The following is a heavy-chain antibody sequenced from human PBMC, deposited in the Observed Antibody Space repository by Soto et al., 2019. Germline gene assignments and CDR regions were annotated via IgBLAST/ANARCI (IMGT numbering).Heavy chain of an antibody. CDR2: INPNSGGT. D-gene: IGHD6-13*01. Sequence: QVQLVQSGAEVKKPGASVKVSCKASGYTFTGYYMHWVRQAPGQGLEWMGWINPNSGGTNYAQKFQGWVTITRDTSISTAYMELSRLRSDDTAVYYCARSIAAAGSDYFDYWGQGTLVTVSS. CDR1: GYTFTGYY. J-gene: IGHJ4*02. V-gene: IGHV1-2*04. CDR3: ARSIAAAGSDYFDY.